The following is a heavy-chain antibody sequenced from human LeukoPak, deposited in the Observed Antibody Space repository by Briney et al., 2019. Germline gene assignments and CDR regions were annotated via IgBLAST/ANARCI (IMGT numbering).Heavy chain of an antibody. CDR2: IFYSGST. V-gene: IGHV4-39*01. CDR1: GGSISSSSYY. CDR3: ARHKGGAVAMIDY. Sequence: SETLSLTCTVSGGSISSSSYYWGWIRQPPGKGLEWLGSIFYSGSTYYNPSLKSRVTISVDTSKNQFSLKLSSVTAADTAVYYCARHKGGAVAMIDYWGQGTLVTVSS. J-gene: IGHJ4*02. D-gene: IGHD6-19*01.